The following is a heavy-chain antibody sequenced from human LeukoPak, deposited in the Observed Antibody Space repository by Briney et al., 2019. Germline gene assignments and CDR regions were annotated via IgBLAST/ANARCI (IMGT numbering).Heavy chain of an antibody. Sequence: WVKVSCNASGGTISSYAISWVRRAPGQGLEWLGGNIPIFGTANYAQKFQGRVTITTDESTSTAYMELSSLRSEDRDMFFCARQLNRYRSQEGSPEDDYRGQRTQVTVPS. CDR2: NIPIFGTA. J-gene: IGHJ4*01. D-gene: IGHD4-11*01. V-gene: IGHV1-69*05. CDR3: ARQLNRYRSQEGSPEDDY. CDR1: GGTISSYA.